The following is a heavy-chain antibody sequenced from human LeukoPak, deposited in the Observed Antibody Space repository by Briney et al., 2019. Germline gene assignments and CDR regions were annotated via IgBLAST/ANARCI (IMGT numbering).Heavy chain of an antibody. CDR2: ISDSGGST. CDR1: GFTFSSYA. V-gene: IGHV3-23*01. Sequence: GGSLRLSCAASGFTFSSYAMSWVRQAPGKGLEWVSAISDSGGSTYYADSVKGRFTISRDNSKNTLYLQMNSLRAEDTAVYYCANSIAAAQHYFDYWGQGTLVTVSS. J-gene: IGHJ4*02. CDR3: ANSIAAAQHYFDY. D-gene: IGHD6-13*01.